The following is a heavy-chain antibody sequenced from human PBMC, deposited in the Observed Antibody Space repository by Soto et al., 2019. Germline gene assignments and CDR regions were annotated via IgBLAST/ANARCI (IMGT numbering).Heavy chain of an antibody. V-gene: IGHV4-31*03. CDR1: GGSISGGDYY. CDR3: ARWWSGSRQGFDP. Sequence: QVQLQESGPGLVKPSQTLSLTCTVSGGSISGGDYYWSWIRQHPGKGLEWIGYIYYSGSTYYNPALKRRVTXSXDXPTNQFSLKLSSVPAADTAVYYCARWWSGSRQGFDPWGQGTLVTVSS. J-gene: IGHJ5*02. CDR2: IYYSGST. D-gene: IGHD3-3*01.